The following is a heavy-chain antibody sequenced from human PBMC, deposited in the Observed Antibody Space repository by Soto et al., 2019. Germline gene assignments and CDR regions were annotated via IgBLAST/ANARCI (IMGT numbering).Heavy chain of an antibody. CDR1: GGTFSSYA. J-gene: IGHJ6*02. CDR2: IIPIFGTA. Sequence: GASVKVSCKASGGTFSSYAISWVRQAPGQGLEWMGGIIPIFGTANYAQKFQGRVTITADESTSTAYMELSSLRSEDTAVYYCARVPRFLEWLWAPGKRDYYYYGMDVWGQGTTVTVSS. V-gene: IGHV1-69*13. CDR3: ARVPRFLEWLWAPGKRDYYYYGMDV. D-gene: IGHD3-3*01.